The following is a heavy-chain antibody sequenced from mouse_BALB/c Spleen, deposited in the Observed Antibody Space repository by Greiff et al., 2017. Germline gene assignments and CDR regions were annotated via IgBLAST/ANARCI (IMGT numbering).Heavy chain of an antibody. CDR2: ILPGSGST. Sequence: VQLQQSGAELMKPGASVKISCKATGYTFSSYWIEWVKQRPGHGLEWIGEILPGSGSTNYNEKFKGKATFTADTSSNTAYMQLSSLTSEDSAVYYCARKGGWLLRTHWYFDVWGAGTTVTVSS. J-gene: IGHJ1*01. CDR3: ARKGGWLLRTHWYFDV. CDR1: GYTFSSYW. V-gene: IGHV1-9*01. D-gene: IGHD2-3*01.